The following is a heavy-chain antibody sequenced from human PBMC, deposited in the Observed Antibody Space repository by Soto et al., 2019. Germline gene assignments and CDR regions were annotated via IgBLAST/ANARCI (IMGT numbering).Heavy chain of an antibody. Sequence: QVHLVQSGAEVRKPGSSVRVSCKASGGTFSSYAISWVRQAPGQGLEWMGRVIPIFGTTNYAQPFQGRITITADESTSPVYMELRSLRSEDTAVYYCARSTGTTTAFDIWGQGTMLTVSS. CDR3: ARSTGTTTAFDI. J-gene: IGHJ3*02. D-gene: IGHD1-7*01. CDR1: GGTFSSYA. V-gene: IGHV1-69*18. CDR2: VIPIFGTT.